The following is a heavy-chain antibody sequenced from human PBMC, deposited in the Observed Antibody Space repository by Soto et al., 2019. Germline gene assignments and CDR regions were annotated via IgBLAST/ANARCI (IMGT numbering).Heavy chain of an antibody. CDR1: GFTFSNYG. CDR3: AKEMIASTLADFFDY. V-gene: IGHV3-23*01. J-gene: IGHJ4*02. D-gene: IGHD2-21*01. CDR2: ISGSGGRT. Sequence: EVQLLESGGGFIQPGGSLRLSCEASGFTFSNYGMTWVRLAPGKGLEWVSTISGSGGRTFYADPVKGRFTISRDNSKNTLYLQMKSLRAEDTAVYYCAKEMIASTLADFFDYWGQGTLVTVSS.